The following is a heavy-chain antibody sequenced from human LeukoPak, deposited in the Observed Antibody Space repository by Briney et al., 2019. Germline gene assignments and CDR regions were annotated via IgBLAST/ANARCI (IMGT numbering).Heavy chain of an antibody. V-gene: IGHV1-18*01. D-gene: IGHD3-22*01. Sequence: ASVKVSCKASGYTFTTYGVSWVRQAPGQGLEWMGWISAYKGNTNYAQKLQGRVIMTTETSTSTAYMELRSLRSDDTAVYYCARQHSSGYYSPHYYYGMDVWGQGTTVTVSS. CDR2: ISAYKGNT. CDR1: GYTFTTYG. CDR3: ARQHSSGYYSPHYYYGMDV. J-gene: IGHJ6*02.